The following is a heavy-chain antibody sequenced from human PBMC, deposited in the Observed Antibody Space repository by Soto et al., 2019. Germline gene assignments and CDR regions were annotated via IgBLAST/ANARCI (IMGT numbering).Heavy chain of an antibody. CDR2: ISSSSSTI. CDR3: ARDLGEYYYDSSGYYAGY. Sequence: GGSLRLSCAASGFTFSSYSMKWVRQAPGKGLEWVSYISSSSSTIYYADSVKGRFTIARDNAKNPLYLQMNSLRDEDTAVYYCARDLGEYYYDSSGYYAGYWGQGTLVTVSS. V-gene: IGHV3-48*02. J-gene: IGHJ4*02. D-gene: IGHD3-22*01. CDR1: GFTFSSYS.